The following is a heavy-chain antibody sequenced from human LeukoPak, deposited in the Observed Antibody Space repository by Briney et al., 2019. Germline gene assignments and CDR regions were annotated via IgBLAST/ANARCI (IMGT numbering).Heavy chain of an antibody. CDR3: ARDRYYYDSSGYYQLDY. V-gene: IGHV4-4*07. J-gene: IGHJ4*02. Sequence: SETLSLTCTVSGGSISSYYWSWIRQPAGKGLEWIGRIHTSGSTNYNPSLMSRVTMSVDTSKNQFSLKLSSVTAADTAVYYCARDRYYYDSSGYYQLDYWGQGTLVTVSS. CDR1: GGSISSYY. CDR2: IHTSGST. D-gene: IGHD3-22*01.